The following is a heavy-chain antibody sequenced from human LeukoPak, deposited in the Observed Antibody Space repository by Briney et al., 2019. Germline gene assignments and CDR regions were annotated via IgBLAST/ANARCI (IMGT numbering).Heavy chain of an antibody. CDR1: GYTFTNYY. V-gene: IGHV1-46*01. D-gene: IGHD2-15*01. J-gene: IGHJ3*01. CDR3: ARGYCSGGGCSVLDAFDG. CDR2: INPSGGST. Sequence: ASVKVSCKTSGYTFTNYYIHWVRRAPGRGLEWLGKINPSGGSTSYPQKFQGRVTMTRDTSTTTVYMELSTLRSEDTAIYYCARGYCSGGGCSVLDAFDGWGQGTMVTVSS.